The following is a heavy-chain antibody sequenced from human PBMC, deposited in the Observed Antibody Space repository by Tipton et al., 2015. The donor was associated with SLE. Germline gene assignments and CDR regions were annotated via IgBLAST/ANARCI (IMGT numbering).Heavy chain of an antibody. D-gene: IGHD5-12*01. J-gene: IGHJ4*02. CDR2: IRSKANSYAT. Sequence: GSLRLSCAASGFTFSGSAMHWVRQASGKGLEWVGRIRSKANSYATAYAASVKGRFTISRDDSKNTAYLQMNSRKTEDTAVDYCTRPGYSGYDTLDYWGQGTLVTVSS. CDR1: GFTFSGSA. V-gene: IGHV3-73*01. CDR3: TRPGYSGYDTLDY.